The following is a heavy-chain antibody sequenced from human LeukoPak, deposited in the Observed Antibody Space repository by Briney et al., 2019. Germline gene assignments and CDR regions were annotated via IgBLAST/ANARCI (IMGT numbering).Heavy chain of an antibody. D-gene: IGHD6-19*01. CDR2: INSDGGRT. CDR3: ERISSGLYSDY. CDR1: GFTFSNYW. Sequence: WGSLRLSCAASGFTFSNYWMHWVRQAPGQGQGWVSRINSDGGRTSYADSVKGRFTISRDNAKNTLNLQMNSLRAEDTPVYYCERISSGLYSDYWGQGTLVTVAA. J-gene: IGHJ4*02. V-gene: IGHV3-74*01.